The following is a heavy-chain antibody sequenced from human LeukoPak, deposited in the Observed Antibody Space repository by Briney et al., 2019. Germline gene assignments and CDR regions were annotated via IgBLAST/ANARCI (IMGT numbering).Heavy chain of an antibody. CDR3: ARGLGSGWSY. D-gene: IGHD6-19*01. V-gene: IGHV4-34*01. J-gene: IGHJ4*02. Sequence: SETLSLTCAVYGGSFSGYYWSWIRQPPGKGLEWIGEINHSGRTNYNPSLKSRVTISVDTSKNQFSLKLSSVTAADTAVYYCARGLGSGWSYWGQGTLVTVSS. CDR2: INHSGRT. CDR1: GGSFSGYY.